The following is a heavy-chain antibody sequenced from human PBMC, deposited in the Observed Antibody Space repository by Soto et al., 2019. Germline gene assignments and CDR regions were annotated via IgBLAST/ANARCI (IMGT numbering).Heavy chain of an antibody. Sequence: QVQLVQSGDEGKKPGASVKVSCKASGYIFVNYGIAWVRRAPGQGLEWMGWISPYTGNTHSATKVQGRLTMTTDTSTSTAYMDLGSLTSDDTAVYYCVMVDNYVTPTPQDVWGQGTTVTVSS. V-gene: IGHV1-18*01. D-gene: IGHD3-16*01. CDR2: ISPYTGNT. CDR3: VMVDNYVTPTPQDV. CDR1: GYIFVNYG. J-gene: IGHJ6*02.